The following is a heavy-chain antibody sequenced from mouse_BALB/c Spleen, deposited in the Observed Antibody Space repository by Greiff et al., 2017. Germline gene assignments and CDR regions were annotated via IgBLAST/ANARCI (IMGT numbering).Heavy chain of an antibody. CDR2: IYPGNGYT. V-gene: IGHV1S134*01. CDR3: ARCQTGTGPFAY. D-gene: IGHD4-1*01. Sequence: EVKLMESGAELGRPGSSVKLSCKTSGYTFTSYGIKWVKQRPGQGLEWIGYIYPGNGYTVYNEKFQGKATLTSDTSSSTAYMQLRSLTSEDSAIYCCARCQTGTGPFAYWGQGTLVTVSA. CDR1: GYTFTSYG. J-gene: IGHJ3*01.